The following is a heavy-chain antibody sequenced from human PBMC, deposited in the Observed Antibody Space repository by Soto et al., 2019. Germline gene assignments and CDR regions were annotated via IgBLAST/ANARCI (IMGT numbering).Heavy chain of an antibody. J-gene: IGHJ5*02. V-gene: IGHV1-69*02. D-gene: IGHD2-15*01. CDR3: ARVACRGGSCYRGWFDP. CDR1: GGTFSSYT. CDR2: IIPILGIA. Sequence: QVQLVQSGAEVKKPGSSVKVSCKASGGTFSSYTISWVRQAPGQGLEWMGRIIPILGIANYAQKFQGRVTITADKATSTAYRELSSLRSEDTAVYYCARVACRGGSCYRGWFDPWGQGTLVSVSS.